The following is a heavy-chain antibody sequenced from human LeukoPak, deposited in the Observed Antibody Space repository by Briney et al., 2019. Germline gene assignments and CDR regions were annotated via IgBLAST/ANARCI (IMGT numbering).Heavy chain of an antibody. V-gene: IGHV3-74*01. Sequence: PGGSLRLCCAASGFTFSSYWMHWVRQAPGKGLVWVSRINIHGTSTTYADSVKGRFTISRDNAKNTLYLQMNSLRAEDTAVYYCARGRNTSPDYWGQGTLVTVPS. J-gene: IGHJ4*02. CDR3: ARGRNTSPDY. CDR2: INIHGTST. CDR1: GFTFSSYW. D-gene: IGHD2/OR15-2a*01.